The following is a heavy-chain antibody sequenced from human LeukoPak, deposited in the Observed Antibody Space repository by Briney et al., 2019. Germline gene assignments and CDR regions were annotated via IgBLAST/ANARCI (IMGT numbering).Heavy chain of an antibody. Sequence: SETPSHTCTVSGGSISNYYWSWIRQPPGKGLEWIGYIYDSGSTNYNPSLKSRVTVSVDTSKNQFFLKLSSVTAADTAVYYCAGGKTHYYDSSGYPNYYFDYWGQGTLVTVSS. J-gene: IGHJ4*02. CDR3: AGGKTHYYDSSGYPNYYFDY. CDR2: IYDSGST. CDR1: GGSISNYY. V-gene: IGHV4-59*01. D-gene: IGHD3-22*01.